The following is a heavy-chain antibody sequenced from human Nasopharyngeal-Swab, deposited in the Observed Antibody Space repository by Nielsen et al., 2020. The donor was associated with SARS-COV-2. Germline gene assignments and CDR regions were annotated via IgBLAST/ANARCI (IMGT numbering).Heavy chain of an antibody. CDR1: GGSFSGYY. Sequence: SQTLSLTCAVYGGSFSGYYWSWIRQPPGKGLEWIGEINHSGSTNYNPSLKSQVTISVDTSKNQFSLKLSSVTAADTAVYYCARGARGYCSSTSCRYYFDYWGQGTLVTVSS. V-gene: IGHV4-34*01. D-gene: IGHD2-2*01. J-gene: IGHJ4*02. CDR3: ARGARGYCSSTSCRYYFDY. CDR2: INHSGST.